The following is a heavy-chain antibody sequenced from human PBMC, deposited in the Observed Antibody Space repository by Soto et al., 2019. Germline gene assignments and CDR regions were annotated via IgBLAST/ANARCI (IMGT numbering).Heavy chain of an antibody. V-gene: IGHV1-18*01. CDR2: ISAYNGNT. J-gene: IGHJ6*02. CDR3: ARGGKYCTNGVWSFYDMDV. Sequence: ASVKVSCKASGYTFTSYGISWVRQAPGQGLDWMGWISAYNGNTNYAQKLQGRVTMTTDTSTSTAYMELRSLRSDDTAVYYCARGGKYCTNGVWSFYDMDVLGQGNTLTVS. CDR1: GYTFTSYG. D-gene: IGHD2-8*01.